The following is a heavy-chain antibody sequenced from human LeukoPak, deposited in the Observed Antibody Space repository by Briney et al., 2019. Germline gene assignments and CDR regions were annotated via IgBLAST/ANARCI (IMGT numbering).Heavy chain of an antibody. CDR3: AKDFGVRVGGSGSYYYFDY. Sequence: GGSLRLSCAASGFTFRTSGMNWVRQAPGKGLEWVSYISSSGTTISYAQSVKGRFTITRDNAQNSLTLHMNTLRADDTAVYYCAKDFGVRVGGSGSYYYFDYWGQGTLVTVSS. V-gene: IGHV3-48*01. J-gene: IGHJ4*02. CDR2: ISSSGTTI. CDR1: GFTFRTSG. D-gene: IGHD3-10*01.